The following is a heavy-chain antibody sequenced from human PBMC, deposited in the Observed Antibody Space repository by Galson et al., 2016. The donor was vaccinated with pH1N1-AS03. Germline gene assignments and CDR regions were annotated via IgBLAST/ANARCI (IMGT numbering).Heavy chain of an antibody. D-gene: IGHD2-2*01. Sequence: SVKVSCKASGYTFSSYGISWVRQAPGQGLEWLGWINGYNDNIKNAKTVQGRVTMTTDTSASTDDMELRNLSSDDTAVYLCARVKEPSAIFDYWGQGTLVTVSS. J-gene: IGHJ4*02. CDR2: INGYNDNI. CDR1: GYTFSSYG. V-gene: IGHV1-18*01. CDR3: ARVKEPSAIFDY.